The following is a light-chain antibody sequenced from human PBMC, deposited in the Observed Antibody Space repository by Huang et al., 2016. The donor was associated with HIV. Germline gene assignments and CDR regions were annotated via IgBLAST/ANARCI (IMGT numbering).Light chain of an antibody. CDR2: GAS. Sequence: EIVLTQSPGTLSLSPGERATLSCRASQSVRSNYLAWYQKKPGHAPRLLIYGASSRATGIPDRFSGRGSGTDFTLTIGRLEPEDFAVYYCHQYGGSPGTFGQGTKLEIK. CDR3: HQYGGSPGT. V-gene: IGKV3-20*01. J-gene: IGKJ2*01. CDR1: QSVRSNY.